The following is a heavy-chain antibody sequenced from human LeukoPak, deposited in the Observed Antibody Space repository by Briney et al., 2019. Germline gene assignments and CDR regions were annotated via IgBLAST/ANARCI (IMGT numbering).Heavy chain of an antibody. J-gene: IGHJ5*02. Sequence: SQTLSLTCAISGDSVSSNSVTWNWIRQSPSRGLEWLGRTYYRSTWYNDYAVSVRGRITVNPDTSKNQFSLRLNSVTPEDTAVYYCARRLTQYDCFDPWGQGILITVSS. CDR1: GDSVSSNSVT. CDR2: TYYRSTWYN. CDR3: ARRLTQYDCFDP. V-gene: IGHV6-1*01. D-gene: IGHD2-2*01.